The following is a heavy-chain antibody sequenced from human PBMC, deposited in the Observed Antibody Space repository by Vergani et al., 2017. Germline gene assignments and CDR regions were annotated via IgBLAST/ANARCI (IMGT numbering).Heavy chain of an antibody. D-gene: IGHD2-15*01. CDR2: ISNDGRNQ. V-gene: IGHV3-30-3*01. CDR3: ATSIWSSYIGGSRHFEY. Sequence: QVQLVESGGGLVQPGGSPRLSCAASGITFNKNAFHRVRQAPGKGLEWVAVISNDGRNQYYADSMEGRFTISRDNFRNTAYLQMNSLGGDDTAVYYCATSIWSSYIGGSRHFEYWGQGTLVTVSS. J-gene: IGHJ4*02. CDR1: GITFNKNA.